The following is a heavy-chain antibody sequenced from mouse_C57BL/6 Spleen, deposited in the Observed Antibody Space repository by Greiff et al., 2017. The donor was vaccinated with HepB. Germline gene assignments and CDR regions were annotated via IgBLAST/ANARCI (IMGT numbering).Heavy chain of an antibody. D-gene: IGHD2-5*01. Sequence: EVQLQQSGPELVKPGASVKISCKASGYTFTDYYMNWVKQSHGKSLEWIGDINPNNGGTSYNQKFKGKATLTVDKSSSTAYMELRSLTSEDSAVYYCARSNSNSFAYWGQGTLVTVSA. J-gene: IGHJ3*01. CDR2: INPNNGGT. CDR1: GYTFTDYY. V-gene: IGHV1-26*01. CDR3: ARSNSNSFAY.